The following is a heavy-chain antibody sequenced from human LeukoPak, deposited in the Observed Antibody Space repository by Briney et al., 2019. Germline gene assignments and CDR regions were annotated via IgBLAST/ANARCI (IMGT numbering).Heavy chain of an antibody. J-gene: IGHJ4*02. D-gene: IGHD5-18*01. CDR3: ARDTRGYSYGYVGGGIFDY. CDR1: GFTFDDYA. V-gene: IGHV3-9*01. CDR2: ISWNSGSI. Sequence: GGSLRLSCAASGFTFDDYAMHWVRQAPGKGLEWVSGISWNSGSIDYADSVKGRFTISRDNSKNTLHLQMNSLRAEDTAVYYCARDTRGYSYGYVGGGIFDYWGQGTLVTVSS.